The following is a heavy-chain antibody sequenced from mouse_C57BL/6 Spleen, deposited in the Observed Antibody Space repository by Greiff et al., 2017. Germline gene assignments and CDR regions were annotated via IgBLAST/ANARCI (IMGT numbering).Heavy chain of an antibody. V-gene: IGHV1-26*01. CDR3: DGGYGNHFDAMDY. J-gene: IGHJ4*01. CDR2: INPNNGCT. Sequence: EVQLQQSGPELVKPGASVKISCKASGYTFTDYYMNWVKQSHGKSLEWIGAINPNNGCTSYNQKFKGKVTLTVDKSSSTAYMELRSLTSEDSAVNYWDGGYGNHFDAMDYWGQGTSVTVSS. D-gene: IGHD2-1*01. CDR1: GYTFTDYY.